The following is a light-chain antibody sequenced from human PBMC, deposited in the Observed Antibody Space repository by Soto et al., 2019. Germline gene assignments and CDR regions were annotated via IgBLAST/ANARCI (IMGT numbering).Light chain of an antibody. CDR1: QSVSSSY. Sequence: EIVLTQSPGTLSLSRGERATLSCRASQSVSSSYLAWYQQKPGQAPRLLIYGASSRATGIPDRFSGSGSGTDFTLTISRLETEDFALYYCQQYGSSPLTFGQGTKVDIK. CDR2: GAS. CDR3: QQYGSSPLT. V-gene: IGKV3-20*01. J-gene: IGKJ1*01.